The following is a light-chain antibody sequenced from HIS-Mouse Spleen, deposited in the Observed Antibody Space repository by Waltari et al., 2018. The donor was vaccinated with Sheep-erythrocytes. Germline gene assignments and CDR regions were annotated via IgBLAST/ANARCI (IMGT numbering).Light chain of an antibody. CDR3: CSYAGSSTPWV. CDR1: SSDDGSANL. Sequence: QSALTQPASVSGSPGHSITISGTGTSSDDGSANLFSWYQQHPGKAPKLMIYEGSKRPSGVSNRFSGSKSGNTASLTISGLQAEDEADYYCCSYAGSSTPWVFGGGTKLTVL. J-gene: IGLJ3*02. V-gene: IGLV2-23*01. CDR2: EGS.